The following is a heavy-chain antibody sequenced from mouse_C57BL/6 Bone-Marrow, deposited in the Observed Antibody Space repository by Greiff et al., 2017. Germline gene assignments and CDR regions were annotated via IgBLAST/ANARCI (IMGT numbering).Heavy chain of an antibody. D-gene: IGHD2-1*01. CDR1: GYTFTDYY. CDR3: ARDYGNLYYAMDY. V-gene: IGHV1-26*01. Sequence: EVKLQQSGPELVKPGASVKISCKASGYTFTDYYMNWVKQSHGKSLEWIGDINPNNGGTSYNQKFKGKATLTVDKSSSTAYMELRSLTSEDSAVYYCARDYGNLYYAMDYWGQGTSVTVSS. CDR2: INPNNGGT. J-gene: IGHJ4*01.